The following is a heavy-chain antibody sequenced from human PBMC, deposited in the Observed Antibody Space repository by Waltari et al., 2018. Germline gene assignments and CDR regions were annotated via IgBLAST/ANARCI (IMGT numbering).Heavy chain of an antibody. Sequence: EVQLVQSGAELKKPGESLKISCQGSGHSFTRRWITWVRQMPGKGLEWMGRIDPSDSYTVYSPSFQGHVTISADKSISTAYLQWSSLEASDTAIYYCARGTFYYYYGVDVWGLGTTVTVSS. J-gene: IGHJ6*02. CDR2: IDPSDSYT. CDR1: GHSFTRRW. CDR3: ARGTFYYYYGVDV. D-gene: IGHD3-16*01. V-gene: IGHV5-10-1*01.